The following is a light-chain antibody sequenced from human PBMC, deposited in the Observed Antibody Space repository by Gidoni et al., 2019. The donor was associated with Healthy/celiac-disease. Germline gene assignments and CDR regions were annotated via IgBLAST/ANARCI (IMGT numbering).Light chain of an antibody. J-gene: IGLJ2*01. CDR2: EVT. CDR1: SSDVGGYNY. CDR3: SSYAGSNNVV. V-gene: IGLV2-8*01. Sequence: QSALTQPPSASGSPGQAVTISCTGTSSDVGGYNYVSWYHKHPGKAPKLMIYEVTKRPSGVPDRFSVSKSGNTASLTVSGLQAEDEADYYCSSYAGSNNVVFGGGTKLTVL.